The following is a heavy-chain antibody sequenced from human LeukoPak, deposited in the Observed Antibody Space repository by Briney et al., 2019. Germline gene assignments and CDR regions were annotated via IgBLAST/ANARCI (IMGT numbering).Heavy chain of an antibody. Sequence: GGSLRLSCAASGFTFSSYWMHWVRQAPGKGLVWVSHISPDGSRTSYADSVKGRFTISRDNANNTLYLQMNTLRAEDTAVYYCARPRAYDTRDLDYWGQGTLVTVSS. CDR2: ISPDGSRT. J-gene: IGHJ4*02. V-gene: IGHV3-74*01. CDR1: GFTFSSYW. D-gene: IGHD3-22*01. CDR3: ARPRAYDTRDLDY.